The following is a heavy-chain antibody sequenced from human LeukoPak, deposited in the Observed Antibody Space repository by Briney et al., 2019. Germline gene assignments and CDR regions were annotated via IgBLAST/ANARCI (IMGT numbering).Heavy chain of an antibody. CDR2: IYYSGST. D-gene: IGHD3-22*01. J-gene: IGHJ4*02. Sequence: SETLSLTCTVSGDSISSSNYYWGWIRQPPGKGLEWLGSIYYSGSTYYNPSLKSRVTISVDTSRNQFSLKLSSVTAADTAVYYCARIRKTYYYDSSGYLLGDYFDYWGQGTLVTVSS. CDR3: ARIRKTYYYDSSGYLLGDYFDY. CDR1: GDSISSSNYY. V-gene: IGHV4-39*07.